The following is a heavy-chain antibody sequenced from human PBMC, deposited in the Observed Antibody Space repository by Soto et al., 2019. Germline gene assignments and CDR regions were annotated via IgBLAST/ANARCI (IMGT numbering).Heavy chain of an antibody. CDR1: GGSISSGDYY. D-gene: IGHD3-3*01. J-gene: IGHJ6*02. CDR3: ARVQDVLRFLEWSRGDYGMDV. V-gene: IGHV4-30-4*01. CDR2: IYYSGST. Sequence: SETLSLTCTVSGGSISSGDYYWSWIRQPPGKGLEWIGYIYYSGSTYYNPSLKSRVTISVDTSKNQFSLKLSSVTAADTAVYYCARVQDVLRFLEWSRGDYGMDVWGQGTKVTVSS.